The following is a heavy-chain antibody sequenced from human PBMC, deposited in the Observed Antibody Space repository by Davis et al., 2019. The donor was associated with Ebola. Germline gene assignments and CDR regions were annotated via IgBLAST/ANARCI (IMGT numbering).Heavy chain of an antibody. V-gene: IGHV1-46*01. CDR1: GYSFTSYY. CDR2: INPSDGNT. CDR3: ARDDTGYSSNLGRFRDHPFDL. D-gene: IGHD4-11*01. J-gene: IGHJ3*01. Sequence: AASVKVSCKASGYSFTSYYMHWVRQAPRQGLEWMGIINPSDGNTNYAQKFQGRVTMTRDTSTTTVYMELSSLRSEDTAVYYCARDDTGYSSNLGRFRDHPFDLWGQGTMVTVSS.